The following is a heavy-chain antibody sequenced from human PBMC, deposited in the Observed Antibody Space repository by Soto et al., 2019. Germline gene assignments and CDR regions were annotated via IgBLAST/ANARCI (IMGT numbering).Heavy chain of an antibody. D-gene: IGHD6-19*01. CDR2: INHSGST. V-gene: IGHV4-34*01. Sequence: QVQLQQWGAGLLKPSETLSLTCAVYGGSFSGYYWSWIRQPPGKGLEWVGEINHSGSTNYNPSLTSRVTISVDTSKNQFSLKLSSVTAADTAVYYCARGMGSGGDGGWFDPWGQGTLVTVSS. J-gene: IGHJ5*02. CDR1: GGSFSGYY. CDR3: ARGMGSGGDGGWFDP.